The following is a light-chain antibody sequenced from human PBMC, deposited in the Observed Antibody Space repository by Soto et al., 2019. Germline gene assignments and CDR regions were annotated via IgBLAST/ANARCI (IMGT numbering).Light chain of an antibody. CDR1: NSDVGGYNY. CDR3: SSYTSSSTRV. J-gene: IGLJ1*01. CDR2: EVS. V-gene: IGLV2-14*01. Sequence: QSALTQPASVSGSPGQSITISCTGTNSDVGGYNYVSWYQQHPGKAPKLMIYEVSNRPSGVSTRFSGSMSGNTASLTISGLQAEDEADYYCSSYTSSSTRVFGTGTKVTVL.